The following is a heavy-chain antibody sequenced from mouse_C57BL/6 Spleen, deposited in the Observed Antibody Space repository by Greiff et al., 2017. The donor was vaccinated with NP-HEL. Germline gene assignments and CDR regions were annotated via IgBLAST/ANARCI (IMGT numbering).Heavy chain of an antibody. Sequence: VQLQQSGAELVRPGASVKLSCTASGFNITDDYMHWVKQRPEQGLEWIGWIDPENGDTEYASKFQGKATITADTSSNTAYLQLSSLTSEDTAVYYCTTGHYYGSSYGKFAYWGQGTLVTVSA. CDR3: TTGHYYGSSYGKFAY. D-gene: IGHD1-1*01. V-gene: IGHV14-4*01. CDR1: GFNITDDY. CDR2: IDPENGDT. J-gene: IGHJ3*01.